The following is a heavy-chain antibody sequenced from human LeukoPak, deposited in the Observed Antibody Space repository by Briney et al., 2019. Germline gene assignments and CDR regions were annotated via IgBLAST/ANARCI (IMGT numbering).Heavy chain of an antibody. CDR2: IYYSGST. CDR1: GGSISSGDYY. CDR3: ARGRDGSGSYAPDAFDI. J-gene: IGHJ3*02. Sequence: PSETLSLTCTVSGGSISSGDYYWSWIRQPPGKGLEWIGYIYYSGSTYYNPSLKSRVTISVDTSKNQISLKLSSVTAADTAVYYCARGRDGSGSYAPDAFDIWGQGTMVTVS. D-gene: IGHD3-10*01. V-gene: IGHV4-30-4*01.